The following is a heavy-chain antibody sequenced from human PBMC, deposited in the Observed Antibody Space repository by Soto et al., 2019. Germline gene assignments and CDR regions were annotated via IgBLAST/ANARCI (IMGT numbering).Heavy chain of an antibody. V-gene: IGHV3-66*01. CDR1: GFTVSSNY. Sequence: PGGSLRLSCAASGFTVSSNYMSWVRQAPGKGLEWVSVIYSGGSTYYADSVKGRFTISRDNSKNTLYLQMNSLRAEDTAVYYCARDPLLAAAGTCRFCSDYWGQGTLVTVSS. J-gene: IGHJ4*02. D-gene: IGHD6-13*01. CDR3: ARDPLLAAAGTCRFCSDY. CDR2: IYSGGST.